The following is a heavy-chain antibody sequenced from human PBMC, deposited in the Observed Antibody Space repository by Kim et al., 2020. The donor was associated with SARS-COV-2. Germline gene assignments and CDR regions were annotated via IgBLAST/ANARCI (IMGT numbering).Heavy chain of an antibody. CDR3: ARFLTGLAAWDY. D-gene: IGHD3-9*01. CDR1: GFTFSSYW. CDR2: INGDGSST. V-gene: IGHV3-74*01. Sequence: GGSLRLSCAASGFTFSSYWMIWLRQAPGKGLVWVSRINGDGSSTTYADSVKGRFTISRDNAKNTLYLQMNSVRAEDTAVYYCARFLTGLAAWDYWGHGNL. J-gene: IGHJ4*01.